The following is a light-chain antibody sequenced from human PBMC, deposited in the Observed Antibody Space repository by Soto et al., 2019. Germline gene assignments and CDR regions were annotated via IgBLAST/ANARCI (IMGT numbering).Light chain of an antibody. CDR2: YSY. Sequence: QPLLTQPPSVSAAPGQRITISCSGSSFNIGTNYVSRYQQLPGTAPKDLFYYSYKRPSGIPDRFSGSKSGTSATLGITGLQTGDEADYYCGTWDNNLSAYVFGSGTKV. V-gene: IGLV1-51*01. CDR3: GTWDNNLSAYV. J-gene: IGLJ1*01. CDR1: SFNIGTNY.